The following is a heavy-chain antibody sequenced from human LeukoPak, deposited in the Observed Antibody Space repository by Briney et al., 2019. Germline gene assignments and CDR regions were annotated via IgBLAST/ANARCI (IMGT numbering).Heavy chain of an antibody. V-gene: IGHV4-61*05. CDR2: IYYSGST. CDR3: ARENGDLDAFDI. Sequence: PSETLSLTCTVSGGSISSSSYYWGWIRQPPGKGLEWIGYIYYSGSTNYNPSLKSRVTISVDTSKNQFSLKLSSVTAADTAVYYCARENGDLDAFDIWGQGTMVTVSS. CDR1: GGSISSSSYY. J-gene: IGHJ3*02. D-gene: IGHD4-17*01.